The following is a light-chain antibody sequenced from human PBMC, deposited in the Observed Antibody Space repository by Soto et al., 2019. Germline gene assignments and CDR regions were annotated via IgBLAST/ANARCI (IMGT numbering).Light chain of an antibody. CDR1: SFNIATNY. Sequence: QSVLTQPPSVSGTPGQRVSISCSGGSFNIATNYVYWYQVLPGPAPNLVIFSNTIRPPRVPDRFSGSKSGASASLVIRGLRSDDEADYFCASWVTSLFGWGFGGGTKVTV. J-gene: IGLJ3*02. CDR2: SNT. V-gene: IGLV1-47*02. CDR3: ASWVTSLFGWG.